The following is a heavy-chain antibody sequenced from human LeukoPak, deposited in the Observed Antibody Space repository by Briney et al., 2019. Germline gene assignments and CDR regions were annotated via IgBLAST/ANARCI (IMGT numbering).Heavy chain of an antibody. V-gene: IGHV4-34*09. CDR3: ARFGELFGVDY. CDR2: IYYSGST. CDR1: GGSFSGYY. Sequence: SETLSLTCAVYGGSFSGYYWSWIRQPPGKGLEWIGYIYYSGSTYYNPSLKSRVTISVDTSKNQFSLKLSSVTAADTAVYYCARFGELFGVDYWGQGTLVTVSS. D-gene: IGHD3-10*01. J-gene: IGHJ4*02.